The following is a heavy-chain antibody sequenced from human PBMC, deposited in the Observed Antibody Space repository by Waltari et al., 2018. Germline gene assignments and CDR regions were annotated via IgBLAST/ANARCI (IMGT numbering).Heavy chain of an antibody. J-gene: IGHJ3*02. D-gene: IGHD6-13*01. CDR3: ARGVRYSSSSDAFDI. CDR2: INPNDGGT. CDR1: GYTFTGHY. V-gene: IGHV1-2*02. Sequence: QVQLVHSGAEVKEPGASVKVSCKASGYTFTGHYINWVRQAPGQGLEWMGWINPNDGGTNYAQKFQGRVTMTRDPSITTAYMDLSRLTFDDTAVYFCARGVRYSSSSDAFDIWGPGTMVTVSS.